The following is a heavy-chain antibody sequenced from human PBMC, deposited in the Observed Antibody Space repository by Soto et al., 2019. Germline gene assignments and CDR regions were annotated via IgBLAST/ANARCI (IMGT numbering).Heavy chain of an antibody. CDR1: GFIFSSYT. Sequence: QVQLVESGGGVVQPGRSLRLSCAASGFIFSSYTMHWVRQAPGKGLEWVGVITYDGSNQYYADSVKGRFTISRDNSRNMLFLQMNSLRPDDTAVYYCARAPSESYPEFDYWGQGTLVTVSS. CDR3: ARAPSESYPEFDY. J-gene: IGHJ4*02. CDR2: ITYDGSNQ. D-gene: IGHD1-26*01. V-gene: IGHV3-30-3*01.